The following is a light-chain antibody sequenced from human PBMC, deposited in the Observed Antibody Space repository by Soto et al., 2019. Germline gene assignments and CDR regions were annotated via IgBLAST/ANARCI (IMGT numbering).Light chain of an antibody. V-gene: IGLV2-14*01. J-gene: IGLJ1*01. CDR3: SSYAHSSIYV. Sequence: QSALTHPASVSGSPGQSITISCTGTSYVSWYQQHPGKAPKLMIYEVGNRPSGVSIRFSGSKSGNTASLTISGLQADDEADYYCSSYAHSSIYVFGTGTKSPS. CDR1: SY. CDR2: EVG.